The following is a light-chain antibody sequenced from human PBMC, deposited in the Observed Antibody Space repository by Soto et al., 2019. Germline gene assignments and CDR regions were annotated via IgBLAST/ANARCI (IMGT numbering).Light chain of an antibody. V-gene: IGKV3-15*01. CDR2: DAS. J-gene: IGKJ1*01. Sequence: EIVLTQSPVTLSVSPGESATLSCRASQRISRNLAWYQQKPGQAPRLLIYDASTRATAIPARFSGSGSETEFTLTISSLQSEDSAVYYCQQYNNWPPWTFGQGTKVDIK. CDR3: QQYNNWPPWT. CDR1: QRISRN.